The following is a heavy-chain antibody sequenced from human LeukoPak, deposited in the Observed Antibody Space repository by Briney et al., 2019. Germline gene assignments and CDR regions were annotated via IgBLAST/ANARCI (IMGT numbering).Heavy chain of an antibody. CDR2: LYIGGNT. CDR3: MTAAGYNFGQY. V-gene: IGHV3-53*01. J-gene: IGHJ4*02. CDR1: GLTVNNNY. Sequence: GGSLRLSCAASGLTVNNNYMSWVRQAPGKGLEWVSALYIGGNTYYADSVRGRFTISRDNSKNTLYLQMNSLRAEDTAIYYCMTAAGYNFGQYWGQGTLVTVSS. D-gene: IGHD5-18*01.